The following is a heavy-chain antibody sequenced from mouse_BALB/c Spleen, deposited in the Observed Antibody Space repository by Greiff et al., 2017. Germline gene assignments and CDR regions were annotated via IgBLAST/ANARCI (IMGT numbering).Heavy chain of an antibody. Sequence: DVQLQESGPGLVKPSQSLSLTCSVTGYSITSGYYWNWIRQFPGNKLEWMGYISYDGSNNYNPSLKNRISITRDTSKNQFFLKLNSVTTEDTATYYCAREGTTAPFAYWGQGTLVTVSA. CDR3: AREGTTAPFAY. D-gene: IGHD1-2*01. CDR2: ISYDGSN. V-gene: IGHV3-6*02. CDR1: GYSITSGYY. J-gene: IGHJ3*01.